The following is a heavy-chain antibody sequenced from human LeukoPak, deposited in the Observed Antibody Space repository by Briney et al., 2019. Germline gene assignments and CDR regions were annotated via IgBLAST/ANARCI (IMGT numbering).Heavy chain of an antibody. CDR3: AREENTAMVRKFDY. CDR1: GGSISSSSYY. Sequence: PSETLSLTCTVSGGSISSSSYYWGWIRQPPGKGLEWIGSIYYSGSTYYNPSLKSRVTISVDTSKNQFSLKLSSVTAADTAVYYCAREENTAMVRKFDYWGQGTLVTVSS. CDR2: IYYSGST. J-gene: IGHJ4*02. D-gene: IGHD5-18*01. V-gene: IGHV4-39*07.